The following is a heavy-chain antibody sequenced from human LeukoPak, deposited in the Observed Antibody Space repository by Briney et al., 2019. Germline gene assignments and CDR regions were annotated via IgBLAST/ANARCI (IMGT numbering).Heavy chain of an antibody. J-gene: IGHJ4*02. CDR3: ARGGVSDYYDSSGYYF. CDR2: ISAYNGNT. D-gene: IGHD3-22*01. CDR1: GYTFTSYG. V-gene: IGHV1-18*01. Sequence: GASVKVSCKASGYTFTSYGISWVRQAPGQGLERMGWISAYNGNTNYAQKLQGRVTMTTDTSTSTAYMELRSLRSDDTAVYYCARGGVSDYYDSSGYYFWGQGTLVTVSS.